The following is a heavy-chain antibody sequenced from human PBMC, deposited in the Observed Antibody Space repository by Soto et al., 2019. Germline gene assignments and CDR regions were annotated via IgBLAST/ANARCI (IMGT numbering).Heavy chain of an antibody. CDR3: ATFPIYDYGYDDDY. CDR2: ISGSGDTT. J-gene: IGHJ4*02. D-gene: IGHD4-17*01. Sequence: EVQLLESGGGLVQPGGSLRLSCVASGFTFSRYGMSWVRQAPGKGLEWVSTISGSGDTTYYADSVKGRFAISRDNSKNTVYLQMRSLRAEDTAVYYCATFPIYDYGYDDDYWGQGTLVAVSS. V-gene: IGHV3-23*01. CDR1: GFTFSRYG.